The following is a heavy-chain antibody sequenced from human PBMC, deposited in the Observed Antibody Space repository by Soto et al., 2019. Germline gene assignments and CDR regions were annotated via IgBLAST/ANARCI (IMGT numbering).Heavy chain of an antibody. CDR2: ISYDGSNK. D-gene: IGHD6-13*01. CDR1: GFTFSSYG. CDR3: AKESHSSSWYVNWFDP. Sequence: GGSLRLSCAASGFTFSSYGMHWVRQAPGKGLEWVAVISYDGSNKYYADSVKGRFTISRDNSKNTLYLQMNSLRAEDTAVYYCAKESHSSSWYVNWFDPWGQGTLVTVSS. J-gene: IGHJ5*02. V-gene: IGHV3-30*18.